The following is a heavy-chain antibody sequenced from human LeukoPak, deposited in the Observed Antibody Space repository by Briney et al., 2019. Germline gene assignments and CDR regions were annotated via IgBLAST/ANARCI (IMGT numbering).Heavy chain of an antibody. D-gene: IGHD3-10*01. J-gene: IGHJ5*02. CDR3: ARQWYYYGSGSYYKS. CDR2: IYYSGST. CDR1: GGSISSSSYY. V-gene: IGHV4-39*01. Sequence: SETLSLTCTVSGGSISSSSYYWGWIRQPPGKGLEWIGSIYYSGSTYYNPSLKSRVTISVDTSKNQFSLKLSSVTAADTAVYYCARQWYYYGSGSYYKSWGQGTLVTVSS.